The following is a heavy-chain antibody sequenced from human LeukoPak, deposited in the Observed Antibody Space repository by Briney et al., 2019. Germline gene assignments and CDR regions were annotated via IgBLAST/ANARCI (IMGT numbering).Heavy chain of an antibody. CDR3: ARSGPMAGVHQFDC. CDR2: INHSGST. J-gene: IGHJ4*02. Sequence: SETLSLTCAVYGGSFSGYDWSWIRQPPGKGLEWIGEINHSGSTYYNPSLKSRVTISVDTSKNQFSLKLSSVTAAETAVYYCARSGPMAGVHQFDCWGQGTLVTVSS. D-gene: IGHD3-10*01. CDR1: GGSFSGYD. V-gene: IGHV4-34*01.